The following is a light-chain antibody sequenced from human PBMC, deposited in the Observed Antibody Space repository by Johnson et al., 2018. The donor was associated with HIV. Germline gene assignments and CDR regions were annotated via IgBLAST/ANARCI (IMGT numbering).Light chain of an antibody. V-gene: IGLV1-51*01. Sequence: QSVLTQPPSVSAAPGQKVTISCSGSSSNIGNNYVSWYQQLPGTAPRIVTYDNNKLPSGIPDRFSGSKYGTSGTLGITGLQTGDEADDYCGTWDSSLSAYVVGTGTNGTVL. CDR3: GTWDSSLSAYV. CDR1: SSNIGNNY. J-gene: IGLJ1*01. CDR2: DNN.